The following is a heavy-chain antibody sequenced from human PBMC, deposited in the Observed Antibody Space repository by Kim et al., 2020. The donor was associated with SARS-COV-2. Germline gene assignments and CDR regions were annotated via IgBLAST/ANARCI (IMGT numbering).Heavy chain of an antibody. D-gene: IGHD6-13*01. J-gene: IGHJ4*02. Sequence: NPALKSRVTISVDTSKNQFSLKLSSVTAADTAVYYCARQGAAAGRGYFDYWGQGTLVTVSS. CDR3: ARQGAAAGRGYFDY. V-gene: IGHV4-59*08.